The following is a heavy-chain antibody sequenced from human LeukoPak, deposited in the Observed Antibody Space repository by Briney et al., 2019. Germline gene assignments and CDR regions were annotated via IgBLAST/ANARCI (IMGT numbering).Heavy chain of an antibody. Sequence: GGSLRLSCAASGFTFSSYAMSWVRQGPGKGLEWVSAISGSGGSTYYADSVKGRFTISRDNSKNTLYLQMNSLRAEDTAVYYCAKGSYDSSGYYRPGYYYGMDVWGQGTTVTVSS. CDR2: ISGSGGST. D-gene: IGHD3-22*01. CDR3: AKGSYDSSGYYRPGYYYGMDV. CDR1: GFTFSSYA. J-gene: IGHJ6*02. V-gene: IGHV3-23*01.